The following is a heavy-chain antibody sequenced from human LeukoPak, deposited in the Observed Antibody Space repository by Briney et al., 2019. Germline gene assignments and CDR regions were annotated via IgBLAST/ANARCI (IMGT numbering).Heavy chain of an antibody. D-gene: IGHD5-12*01. J-gene: IGHJ4*02. CDR1: GFTFSSYG. Sequence: GGSLRLSCAASGFTFSSYGMSWVRQAPGKGLEWVSSITSSSSYIYYADSVKGRFTISRDNAKNSLYLQMNSLRAEDTAVYYCATQRGYSGYPYDYWGQGTLVTVSS. CDR3: ATQRGYSGYPYDY. V-gene: IGHV3-21*01. CDR2: ITSSSSYI.